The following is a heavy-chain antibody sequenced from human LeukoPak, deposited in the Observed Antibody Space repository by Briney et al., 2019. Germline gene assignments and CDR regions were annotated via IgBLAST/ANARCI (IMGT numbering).Heavy chain of an antibody. CDR1: GYTFTSYG. CDR3: ARVRPTRKYYYDSSGVNPPTD. D-gene: IGHD3-22*01. Sequence: GASVKVSCKASGYTFTSYGISWVRQAPGQGLEWMGWISAYNGNTNYAQKLQGRVTMTTDTSTSTAYMELRSLRSDDTAVYYCARVRPTRKYYYDSSGVNPPTDWGQGTLVTVSS. CDR2: ISAYNGNT. J-gene: IGHJ4*02. V-gene: IGHV1-18*01.